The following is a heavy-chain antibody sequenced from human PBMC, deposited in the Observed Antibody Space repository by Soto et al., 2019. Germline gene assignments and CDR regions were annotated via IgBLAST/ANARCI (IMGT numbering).Heavy chain of an antibody. D-gene: IGHD6-13*01. CDR1: GFTFSHYA. CDR2: ISYDGSNE. CDR3: AKGGSHNFAY. J-gene: IGHJ4*02. Sequence: QVQLVESGGGVVQPGRSLRLSCAASGFTFSHYAMHWVRQAPGKGLEWGALISYDGSNEYYADCVKGRFTISRDNSKNTLYLQMNSLTAEDTDVNYCAKGGSHNFAYWGQGTLVTVSS. V-gene: IGHV3-30*18.